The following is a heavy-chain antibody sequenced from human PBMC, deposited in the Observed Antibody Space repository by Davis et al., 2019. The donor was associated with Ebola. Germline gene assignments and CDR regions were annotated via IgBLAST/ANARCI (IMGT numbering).Heavy chain of an antibody. V-gene: IGHV3-33*06. CDR1: GFTFSSYG. CDR3: AKGTPGYSYGWGSDYYYGMDV. CDR2: IWYDGSNK. D-gene: IGHD5-18*01. Sequence: PGGSLRLSCAASGFTFSSYGMHWVRQAPGKGLEWVAVIWYDGSNKYYADSVKGRFTISRDNSKNTLYLQMNSLRAEDTAVYYCAKGTPGYSYGWGSDYYYGMDVWGQGTTVTVSS. J-gene: IGHJ6*02.